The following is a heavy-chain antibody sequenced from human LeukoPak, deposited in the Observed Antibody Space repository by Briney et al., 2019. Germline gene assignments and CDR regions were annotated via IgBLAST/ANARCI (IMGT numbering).Heavy chain of an antibody. V-gene: IGHV3-7*01. CDR2: IRRDGSET. Sequence: GGSLTLSCAASGFTFSNYWMTWVRRAPGKGLEWVANIRRDGSETHYVDSVMGRFTISRDNAKNSLYLQMNSLRPEDTAVYSCARSFFQWNYGSCLDSWGQGTLVTVSS. D-gene: IGHD1-7*01. CDR3: ARSFFQWNYGSCLDS. CDR1: GFTFSNYW. J-gene: IGHJ1*01.